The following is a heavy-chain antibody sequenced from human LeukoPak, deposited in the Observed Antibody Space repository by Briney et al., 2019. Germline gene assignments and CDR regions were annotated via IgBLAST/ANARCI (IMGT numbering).Heavy chain of an antibody. Sequence: GGSPRLSCAASGFTFSSYGMHWVRQAPGKGLEWVAVIWYDGSNKYYADSVKGRFTISRDNSKNTLYLQMNSLRAEDTAVYYCAREDGAARPYYYYGMDVWGQGTTVTVS. V-gene: IGHV3-33*01. CDR3: AREDGAARPYYYYGMDV. D-gene: IGHD6-6*01. CDR2: IWYDGSNK. CDR1: GFTFSSYG. J-gene: IGHJ6*02.